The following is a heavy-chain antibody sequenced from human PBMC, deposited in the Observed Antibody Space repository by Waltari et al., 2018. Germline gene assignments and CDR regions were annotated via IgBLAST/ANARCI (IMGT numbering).Heavy chain of an antibody. CDR2: INPNRGGT. J-gene: IGHJ4*02. CDR1: GYTFTGYY. V-gene: IGHV1-2*02. Sequence: QVQLVQSGAEVKKPGASVKVSCKASGYTFTGYYMHWGRQAPGQGLEGMGWINPNRGGTNYAQKFQGRVTMTRDTSISTAYMELSRLRSDDTAVYYCARGWNYYPTFDYWGQGTLVTVSS. D-gene: IGHD1-7*01. CDR3: ARGWNYYPTFDY.